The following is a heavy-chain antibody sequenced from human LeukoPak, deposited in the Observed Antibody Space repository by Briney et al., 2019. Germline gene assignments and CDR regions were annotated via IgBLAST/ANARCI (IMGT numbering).Heavy chain of an antibody. J-gene: IGHJ4*02. CDR1: GYTFTNYG. CDR3: ARDAVSTTTVGGIDY. CDR2: ISGYSGNT. V-gene: IGHV1-18*01. D-gene: IGHD5/OR15-5a*01. Sequence: ASVKVSCKASGYTFTNYGISLVRQAPGQGLEWMGWISGYSGNTKYAEKIQGRVTMTTDTSTSTTYTELRSLRPDDTAVYYCARDAVSTTTVGGIDYWGQGTLVTVSS.